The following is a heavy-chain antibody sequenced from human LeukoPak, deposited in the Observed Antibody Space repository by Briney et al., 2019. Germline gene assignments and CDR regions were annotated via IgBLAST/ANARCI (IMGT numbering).Heavy chain of an antibody. V-gene: IGHV3-23*01. J-gene: IGHJ4*02. Sequence: GGSLRLSCASSGFTFSSYAMSWVRQAPGKGLEWVSAISGSGGSTYYADSVKGRFTISRDNSKNTLYLQMNSLRAEDTAIYYCAKGEFGWYPRGLFDYWGQGTLVTVSS. D-gene: IGHD6-19*01. CDR1: GFTFSSYA. CDR2: ISGSGGST. CDR3: AKGEFGWYPRGLFDY.